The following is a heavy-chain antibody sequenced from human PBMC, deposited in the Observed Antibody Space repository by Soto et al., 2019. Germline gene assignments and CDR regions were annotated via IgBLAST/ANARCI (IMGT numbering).Heavy chain of an antibody. J-gene: IGHJ4*02. V-gene: IGHV3-30-3*01. Sequence: QVQVLESGGGVVQPGRSLRLSCAASGFTFSSYAMHWVRLAPGKGLEWLAVISYDGSNTYYADSVKGRFTISRDNSKNTLYLQMNSLRAEDTAVYYCAKEVERLFDQWGQGTLVTVSS. D-gene: IGHD1-1*01. CDR3: AKEVERLFDQ. CDR2: ISYDGSNT. CDR1: GFTFSSYA.